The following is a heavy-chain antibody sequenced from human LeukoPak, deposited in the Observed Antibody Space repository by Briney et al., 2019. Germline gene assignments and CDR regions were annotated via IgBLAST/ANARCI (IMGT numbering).Heavy chain of an antibody. CDR3: AKDISLYYYDSSGRLLSIL. D-gene: IGHD3-22*01. Sequence: GGSLRLSCAASGFTFSSYAMSWVRQAPGKGLEWVSAISGSGGSTYYADSVKGRFTISRDNSKNTLYLQMNSLRAEDTAVYYCAKDISLYYYDSSGRLLSILWGQGTPVTVSS. V-gene: IGHV3-23*01. CDR2: ISGSGGST. J-gene: IGHJ4*02. CDR1: GFTFSSYA.